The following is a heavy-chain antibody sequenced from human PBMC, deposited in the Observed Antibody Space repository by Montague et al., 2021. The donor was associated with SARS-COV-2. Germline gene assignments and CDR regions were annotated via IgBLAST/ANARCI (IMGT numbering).Heavy chain of an antibody. CDR2: TYYRSKWNN. Sequence: CAISGDSVSINIATWTWIRHSPPNSLDSLGRTYYRSKWNNDYAESVKSRITIDPDTSKHQFSLHLNSVTPEDTAVYYCARIPVGSKYYFDLRGQGTLVTVSS. CDR1: GDSVSINIAT. J-gene: IGHJ4*02. D-gene: IGHD2-2*01. CDR3: ARIPVGSKYYFDL. V-gene: IGHV6-1*01.